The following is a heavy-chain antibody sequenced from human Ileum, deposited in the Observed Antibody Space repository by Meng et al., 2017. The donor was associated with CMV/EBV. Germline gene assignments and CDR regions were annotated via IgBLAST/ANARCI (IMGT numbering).Heavy chain of an antibody. V-gene: IGHV3-21*04. Sequence: GESLKISCAASGFTFSSYSMNWVRQAPGKGLEWVSSISSSSSYIYYADSVKGRFTISRDNAKNSLYLQMNSLRAEDTAIYYCARRSPGSGIYYALDVWGPGTTVTVSS. CDR1: GFTFSSYS. J-gene: IGHJ6*02. CDR2: ISSSSSYI. D-gene: IGHD3-10*01. CDR3: ARRSPGSGIYYALDV.